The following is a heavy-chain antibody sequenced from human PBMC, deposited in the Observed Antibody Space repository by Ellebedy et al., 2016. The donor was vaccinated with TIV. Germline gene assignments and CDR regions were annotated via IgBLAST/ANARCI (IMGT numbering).Heavy chain of an antibody. Sequence: GESLKISCAASGFTFSTYDMHWVRQVTGKGLEWFSVIGLSDDTYYSGSVKGRFTISREDAKNSLYLQMNSLRAGDTAVYYCARGLYYMDVWGKGTTVTVSS. J-gene: IGHJ6*03. CDR3: ARGLYYMDV. V-gene: IGHV3-13*01. CDR1: GFTFSTYD. CDR2: IGLSDDT.